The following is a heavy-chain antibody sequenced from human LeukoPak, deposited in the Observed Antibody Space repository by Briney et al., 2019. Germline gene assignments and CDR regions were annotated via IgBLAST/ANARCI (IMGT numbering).Heavy chain of an antibody. D-gene: IGHD2-2*01. Sequence: ASVKVSCEASGYTFTGYYMHWVRQAPGQGLEWMGWINPNSGGTNYAQKFQGWVTMTRDTSISTAYMELSRLRSDDTAVYYCARARGYCSSTSCYGFDPWGQGTLVTVSS. CDR3: ARARGYCSSTSCYGFDP. CDR1: GYTFTGYY. CDR2: INPNSGGT. V-gene: IGHV1-2*04. J-gene: IGHJ5*02.